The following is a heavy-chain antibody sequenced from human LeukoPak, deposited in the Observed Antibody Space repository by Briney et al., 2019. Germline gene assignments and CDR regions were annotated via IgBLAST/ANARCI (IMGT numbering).Heavy chain of an antibody. D-gene: IGHD1-26*01. CDR1: GFTFNSYA. J-gene: IGHJ5*01. CDR3: TRDRQSGSHFNFFDF. Sequence: PGGSLRLSCAASGFTFNSYAMNWVRQAPGKGLEWVSSISFSGNSIYYADSVKGRFTISRDNGKRSVYMQMNSLRVEDTAVYYCTRDRQSGSHFNFFDFWGQGALVTVSS. CDR2: ISFSGNSI. V-gene: IGHV3-21*01.